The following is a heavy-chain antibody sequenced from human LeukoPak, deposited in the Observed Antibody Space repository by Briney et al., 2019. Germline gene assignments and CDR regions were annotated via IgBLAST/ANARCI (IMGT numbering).Heavy chain of an antibody. CDR2: IYTSGST. D-gene: IGHD3-22*01. Sequence: SETLSLTCTVSGGSISSYYWSWIRQPAGKGLEWIGRIYTSGSTNYNPSLKSRVTMSVDTSKNQFSLRLSSVTAADTAVYYCAGEAVNYYDSSGYYFFDYWGQGTLVTVSS. J-gene: IGHJ4*02. V-gene: IGHV4-4*07. CDR3: AGEAVNYYDSSGYYFFDY. CDR1: GGSISSYY.